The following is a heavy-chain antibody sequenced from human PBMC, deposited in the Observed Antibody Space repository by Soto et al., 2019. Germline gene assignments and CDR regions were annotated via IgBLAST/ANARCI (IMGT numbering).Heavy chain of an antibody. J-gene: IGHJ6*02. CDR2: IYYSGST. V-gene: IGHV4-30-4*01. CDR3: ARDVGGYDSYYYYYGMDV. CDR1: GGSISSGDYY. D-gene: IGHD5-12*01. Sequence: QVQLQESGPGLVNPSQTLSLTCTVSGGSISSGDYYWSWIRQPPGKGLEWIGYIYYSGSTYYNPSLKSRVTISVDTSKNQFSLKLSSVTAADTAVYYCARDVGGYDSYYYYYGMDVWGQGTTVTVSS.